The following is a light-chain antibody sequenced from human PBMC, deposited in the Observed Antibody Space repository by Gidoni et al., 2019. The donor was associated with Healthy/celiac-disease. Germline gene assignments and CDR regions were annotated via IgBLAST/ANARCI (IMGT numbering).Light chain of an antibody. V-gene: IGKV1-39*01. Sequence: DIQMTQSPSSLSASVGDRVTITCRASQSISSYLNWYQQKPGKAPKLLIYAASSLQSGVPSRFSGSGSGTDFTLTISSLQPEDFATYYCQQSYSTLTFXHXTKLXIK. CDR3: QQSYSTLT. CDR1: QSISSY. J-gene: IGKJ2*01. CDR2: AAS.